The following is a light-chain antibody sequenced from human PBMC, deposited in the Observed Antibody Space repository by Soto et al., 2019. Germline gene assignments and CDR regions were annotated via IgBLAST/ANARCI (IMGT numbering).Light chain of an antibody. V-gene: IGKV4-1*01. CDR3: QQYYSIPPS. J-gene: IGKJ4*01. CDR1: QSVLYSSTNNNY. Sequence: VMTQSPDSLAVSLGGRATSNCKSSQSVLYSSTNNNYLAWHQQKPGQPPKLLIYWASTRESGVPDRFSGSGSGTDFTLTISSLQAEDVAVYYCQQYYSIPPSFGGGTKVDIK. CDR2: WAS.